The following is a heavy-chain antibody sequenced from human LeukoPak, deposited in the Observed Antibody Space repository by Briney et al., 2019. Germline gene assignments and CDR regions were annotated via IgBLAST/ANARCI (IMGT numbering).Heavy chain of an antibody. J-gene: IGHJ4*02. CDR1: GGSISSYY. Sequence: SETLSLTCTVSGGSISSYYWSWIRQPPGKGLEWIGYIYYSGSTNYNPSLKSRVTISVDTSKNQFSLKLSSVTAADTAVYYCARDDLMMDTAMLPVNFDYWGQGTLVTVSS. V-gene: IGHV4-59*12. D-gene: IGHD5-18*01. CDR3: ARDDLMMDTAMLPVNFDY. CDR2: IYYSGST.